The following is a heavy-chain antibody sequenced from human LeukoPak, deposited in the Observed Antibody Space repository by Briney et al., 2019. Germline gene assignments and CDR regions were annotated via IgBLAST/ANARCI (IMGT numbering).Heavy chain of an antibody. J-gene: IGHJ4*02. V-gene: IGHV3-74*01. CDR2: INSDGSST. CDR3: ARGSGGNYDILTGYDDY. CDR1: GFTFSSYW. Sequence: GGSLRLSCAASGFTFSSYWMHWVRQAPGKGLVWVSRINSDGSSTSYADSVKGRFTISRDNAKNTLYLKMNSLRAADTAVYYCARGSGGNYDILTGYDDYWGQGTLVTVSS. D-gene: IGHD3-9*01.